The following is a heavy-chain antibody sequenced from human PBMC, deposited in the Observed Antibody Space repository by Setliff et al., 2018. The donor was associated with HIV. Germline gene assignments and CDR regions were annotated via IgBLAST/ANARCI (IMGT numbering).Heavy chain of an antibody. CDR1: GYTFTNNG. CDR2: ISAYNGNT. D-gene: IGHD3-16*01. J-gene: IGHJ4*02. Sequence: ASVKVSCKASGYTFTNNGISWVRQAPGQGLEWMGWISAYNGNTNYAQKLQGRVTLTTDNSKNTLYLQMNSLRTEDTAVYYCAKDRYFDYVWGSYYFDYWGQGTLVTVSS. CDR3: AKDRYFDYVWGSYYFDY. V-gene: IGHV1-18*01.